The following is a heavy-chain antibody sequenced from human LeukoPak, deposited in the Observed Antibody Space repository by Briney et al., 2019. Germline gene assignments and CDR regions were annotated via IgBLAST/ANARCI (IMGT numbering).Heavy chain of an antibody. CDR3: ARDLGSSGAFDY. Sequence: ASVKVSCKASGYTFTGYYMHWVRQAPGQGLEWMGIINPSGGSASYAQKFQGRVTMTRDMSTSTVYMELSSLRSEDTAVYYCARDLGSSGAFDYWDQGTLVTVSS. J-gene: IGHJ4*02. D-gene: IGHD6-19*01. CDR1: GYTFTGYY. V-gene: IGHV1-46*01. CDR2: INPSGGSA.